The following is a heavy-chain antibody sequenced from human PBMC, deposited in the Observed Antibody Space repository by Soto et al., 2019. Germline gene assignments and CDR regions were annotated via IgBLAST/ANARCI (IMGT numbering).Heavy chain of an antibody. V-gene: IGHV4-59*01. D-gene: IGHD3-3*01. Sequence: SETLSLTCTVSGGSISSYYWSWIRQPPGKGLEWIGYIYYSGSTNYNPSLKSRVTISVDTSKNQFSLKLSSVTAADTAVYYCARGSPYDFWSGYLGYFDYWGQGTLVTVSS. J-gene: IGHJ4*02. CDR2: IYYSGST. CDR1: GGSISSYY. CDR3: ARGSPYDFWSGYLGYFDY.